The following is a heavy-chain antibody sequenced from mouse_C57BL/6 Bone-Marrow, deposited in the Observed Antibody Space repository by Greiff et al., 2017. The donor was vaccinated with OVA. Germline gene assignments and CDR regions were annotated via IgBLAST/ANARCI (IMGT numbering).Heavy chain of an antibody. CDR3: ASRYYDDDGAGFAY. J-gene: IGHJ3*01. CDR2: IYPSDGST. D-gene: IGHD2-4*01. V-gene: IGHV1-85*01. Sequence: QVQLQQSGPELVKPGASVKLSCKASGYTFTSYAINWVKQRPGQGLEWIGWIYPSDGSTKYNEEFKGKATLTVDTSSSTAYMELHRLTSEDSAVYVCASRYYDDDGAGFAYWGQGTLVTVAA. CDR1: GYTFTSYA.